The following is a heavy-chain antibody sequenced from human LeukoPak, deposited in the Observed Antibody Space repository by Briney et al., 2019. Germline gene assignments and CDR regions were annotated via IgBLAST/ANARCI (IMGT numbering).Heavy chain of an antibody. CDR2: FDPEDGET. Sequence: GASVKVSCKVSGYTLTELSMHWVRQAPGKGLEWMGGFDPEDGETIYAQKFQGRVTMTEDTSTDTAYMELSSLRSEDTAVCYCATDLPPPQYSGSYPPWYFDLWGRGTLVTVSS. V-gene: IGHV1-24*01. CDR1: GYTLTELS. J-gene: IGHJ2*01. D-gene: IGHD1-26*01. CDR3: ATDLPPPQYSGSYPPWYFDL.